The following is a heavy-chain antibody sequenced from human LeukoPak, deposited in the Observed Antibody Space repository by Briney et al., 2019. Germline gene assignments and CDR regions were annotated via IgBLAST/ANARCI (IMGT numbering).Heavy chain of an antibody. D-gene: IGHD4/OR15-4a*01. Sequence: GGSLRLSCAASGFTFSDYWMIWVRQAPGKGLEWVANIRPDGNDRYLVDSARGRFTISRDNAKNSLYLQMNSLRAEDTAMYYCARGTAGAYDYWGQGTQVTVSS. J-gene: IGHJ4*02. V-gene: IGHV3-7*01. CDR3: ARGTAGAYDY. CDR1: GFTFSDYW. CDR2: IRPDGNDR.